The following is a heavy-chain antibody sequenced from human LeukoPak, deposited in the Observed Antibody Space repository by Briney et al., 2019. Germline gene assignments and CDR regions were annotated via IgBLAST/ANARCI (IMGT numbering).Heavy chain of an antibody. Sequence: PSETLSLTCAVYGGSFSGYYWSWIRQPPGKGLEWIGEINHSGSTNYNPSLKSRVTISVDRSKNQFSLKLSSVTAADTAVYYCARGDYIGWFDPWGQGTLVTVSS. CDR3: ARGDYIGWFDP. CDR2: INHSGST. CDR1: GGSFSGYY. D-gene: IGHD4-11*01. J-gene: IGHJ5*02. V-gene: IGHV4-34*01.